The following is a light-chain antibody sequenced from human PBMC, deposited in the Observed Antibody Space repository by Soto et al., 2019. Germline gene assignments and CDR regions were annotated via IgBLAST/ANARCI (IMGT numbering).Light chain of an antibody. J-gene: IGKJ3*01. V-gene: IGKV3-20*01. CDR2: GAS. CDR3: QQYGSSPLA. Sequence: EIVLTQSPGTLSLSPGERATLSCRASQSVSSSYLAWYQQKPGQAPRLLIYGASSMATGIPDRFSGSGSGTDFTLIISRLEPEDFAVYYCQQYGSSPLAFGPGTKVDIK. CDR1: QSVSSSY.